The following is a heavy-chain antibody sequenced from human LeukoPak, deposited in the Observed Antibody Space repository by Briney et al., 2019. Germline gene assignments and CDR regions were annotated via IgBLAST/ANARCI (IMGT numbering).Heavy chain of an antibody. J-gene: IGHJ4*02. CDR1: GGSFSDYF. CDR3: VTYYYGSSAPKRNY. Sequence: PSETLSLTCAVYGGSFSDYFWSWIRQPPGKGLECIGEISHSGSTTYNPSLRSRVTISGDTSKKQFSLKLSSVTAADTAVYYCVTYYYGSSAPKRNYWGQGILVTVSS. V-gene: IGHV4-34*01. D-gene: IGHD3-22*01. CDR2: ISHSGST.